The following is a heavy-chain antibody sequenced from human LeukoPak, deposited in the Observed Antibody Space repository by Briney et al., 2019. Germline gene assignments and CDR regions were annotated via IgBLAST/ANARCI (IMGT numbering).Heavy chain of an antibody. J-gene: IGHJ4*02. CDR1: GYTFTGYY. CDR2: INPNSGGT. Sequence: GASVKVSCKASGYTFTGYYMHWVRQAPGQGLEWMGWINPNSGGTNYAQKFQGRVTMTRDTSISTAYMELRSLRSDDTAVYYCARGGRTIVGATWLWGQGTLVTVSS. D-gene: IGHD1-26*01. CDR3: ARGGRTIVGATWL. V-gene: IGHV1-2*02.